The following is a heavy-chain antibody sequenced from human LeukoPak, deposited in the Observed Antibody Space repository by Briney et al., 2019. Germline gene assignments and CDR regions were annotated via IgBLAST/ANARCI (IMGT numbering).Heavy chain of an antibody. V-gene: IGHV3-30-3*01. CDR3: AKLMASSAVTKDY. Sequence: GGSLRLSCVASEFTFSSFAMHWVRQAPGKGLDWVAIISSDESSKYYADSVKGRFTISRDNSKNTLYLQMNSLRAEDTAVYYCAKLMASSAVTKDYWGQGTLVTVSS. CDR2: ISSDESSK. CDR1: EFTFSSFA. J-gene: IGHJ4*02. D-gene: IGHD4-17*01.